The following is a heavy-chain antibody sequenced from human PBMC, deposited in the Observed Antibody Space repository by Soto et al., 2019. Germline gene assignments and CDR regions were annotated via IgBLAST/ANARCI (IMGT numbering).Heavy chain of an antibody. CDR1: GYSLNSGYY. D-gene: IGHD2-21*01. J-gene: IGHJ5*02. CDR3: ARAYYAPNNYRTRGWFDP. CDR2: IHHSVIT. Sequence: PSETLSLTCGVSGYSLNSGYYWGWIRQPPGKGLEWIGSIHHSVITYYSPSLRSRLSLSVDTSKNQFSLKLTSVTAADTAVYYCARAYYAPNNYRTRGWFDPWGQGILVTVSS. V-gene: IGHV4-38-2*01.